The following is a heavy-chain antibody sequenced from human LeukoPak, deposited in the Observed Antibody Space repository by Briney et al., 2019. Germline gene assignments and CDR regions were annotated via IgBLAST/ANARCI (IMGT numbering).Heavy chain of an antibody. D-gene: IGHD6-6*01. CDR1: GGTFSSYA. Sequence: SVKVSCKASGGTFSSYAISWVRQAPGQGLEWMGGIIPIFGTANYAQKFQGRVTITTDESTSTAYMELSSLRSEDTAVYYCARRRLDYYGLDVWGQGTTVTVSS. CDR2: IIPIFGTA. CDR3: ARRRLDYYGLDV. V-gene: IGHV1-69*05. J-gene: IGHJ6*02.